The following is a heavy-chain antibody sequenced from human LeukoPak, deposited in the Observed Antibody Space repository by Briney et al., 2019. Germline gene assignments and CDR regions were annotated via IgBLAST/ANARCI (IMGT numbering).Heavy chain of an antibody. J-gene: IGHJ4*02. CDR1: GFSFSTSGVG. V-gene: IGHV2-5*02. CDR3: ARSPYYDILTGSRGTFDY. D-gene: IGHD3-9*01. Sequence: SGPTLVKPTQTPTLTCTFSGFSFSTSGVGVGWIRQPPGKALEWLAVIYWDEDERYRPSLKSRLTINKDTSKNQVVLTMTNMDPVDTATYYCARSPYYDILTGSRGTFDYWGRGILVTVSS. CDR2: IYWDEDE.